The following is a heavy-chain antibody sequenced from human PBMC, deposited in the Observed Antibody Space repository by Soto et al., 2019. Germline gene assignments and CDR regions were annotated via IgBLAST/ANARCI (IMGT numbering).Heavy chain of an antibody. D-gene: IGHD1-26*01. CDR1: GFIFENFV. CDR3: AKNQGVELVPLATVDWFDP. Sequence: GGSLRLSCAASGFIFENFVMSLVRQAPGKGLEWISAISGSGFKKYYADSVNVRFTISRYNSKSTVYLELNNLSAEDTAVYHCAKNQGVELVPLATVDWFDPWGQGSVVTVSS. CDR2: ISGSGFKK. J-gene: IGHJ5*02. V-gene: IGHV3-23*01.